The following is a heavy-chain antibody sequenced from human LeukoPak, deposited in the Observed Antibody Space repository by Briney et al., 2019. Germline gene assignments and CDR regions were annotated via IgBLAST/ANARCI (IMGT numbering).Heavy chain of an antibody. V-gene: IGHV1-8*01. CDR3: ARGKDPYDFWSGYRSMDV. J-gene: IGHJ6*02. D-gene: IGHD3-3*01. CDR2: MNPNSGNT. Sequence: ASVKVSCKASGYTFTSYDINWVRQATGQGLEWMGWMNPNSGNTGYAQKFQGRVTMTRNTSISTAYMELSSLRSEDTAVYYCARGKDPYDFWSGYRSMDVWGQGTTVTVSS. CDR1: GYTFTSYD.